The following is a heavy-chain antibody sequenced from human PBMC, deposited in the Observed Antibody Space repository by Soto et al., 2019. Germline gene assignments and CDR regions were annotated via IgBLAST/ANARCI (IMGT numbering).Heavy chain of an antibody. D-gene: IGHD2-8*01. V-gene: IGHV3-53*02. CDR2: IYSGGST. J-gene: IGHJ5*02. Sequence: EVQVVETGGGVIQPGGSLRLSCAVSGFTVSSNYMSWVRQPPGKGPEWVSDIYSGGSTYYADSVKGRFTISRDNSKNTLYLQMNSVRAEDTAVYDCARERDGDNPNWFDLWGQGTLVTVSS. CDR3: ARERDGDNPNWFDL. CDR1: GFTVSSNY.